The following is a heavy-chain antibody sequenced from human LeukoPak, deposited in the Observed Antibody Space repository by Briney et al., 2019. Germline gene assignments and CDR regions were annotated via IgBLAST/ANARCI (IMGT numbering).Heavy chain of an antibody. V-gene: IGHV1-69*04. CDR1: GGTFSSYA. D-gene: IGHD2-2*01. J-gene: IGHJ6*02. CDR2: IIPILGIA. Sequence: GASVKVSCKASGGTFSSYAISWVRQAPGQGLEWMGRIIPILGIANYAQKFQGRVTITADKSTSTAYMELSSLRSEDTAVYYCARDSVVPAAGGMDVWAKGPRSPSP. CDR3: ARDSVVPAAGGMDV.